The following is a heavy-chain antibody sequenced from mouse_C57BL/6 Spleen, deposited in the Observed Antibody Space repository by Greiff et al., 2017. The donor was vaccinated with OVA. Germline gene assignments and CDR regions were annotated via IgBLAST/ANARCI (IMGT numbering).Heavy chain of an antibody. CDR2: ISYDGSN. CDR3: ARDDYDGDYAMDY. J-gene: IGHJ4*01. V-gene: IGHV3-6*01. Sequence: EVKLQESGPGLVKPSQSLSLTCSVTGYSITSGYYWNWIRQFPGNKLEWMGYISYDGSNNYNPSLKNRISITRDTSKNQFFLKLNSVTTEDTATYYCARDDYDGDYAMDYWGQGTSVTVSS. CDR1: GYSITSGYY. D-gene: IGHD2-4*01.